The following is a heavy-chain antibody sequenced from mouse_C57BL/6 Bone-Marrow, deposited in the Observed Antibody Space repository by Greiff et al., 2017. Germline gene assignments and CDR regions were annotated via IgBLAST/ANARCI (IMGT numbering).Heavy chain of an antibody. CDR1: GYAFSSSW. CDR3: APYYRNSPVAY. Sequence: VQLQQSGPELVKPGASVKISCKASGYAFSSSWMNWVKQRPGKGLEWIGRIYPGDGDTNYNGKFKGKATLTADKSSSTAYMQLSSLTSEDSAVYFCAPYYRNSPVAYWGQGTLVTVSA. D-gene: IGHD2-10*01. J-gene: IGHJ3*01. CDR2: IYPGDGDT. V-gene: IGHV1-82*01.